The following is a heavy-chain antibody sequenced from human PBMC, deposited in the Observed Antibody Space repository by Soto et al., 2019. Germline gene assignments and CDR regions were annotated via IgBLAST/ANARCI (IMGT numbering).Heavy chain of an antibody. CDR1: GGSISSGCYY. V-gene: IGHV4-31*03. CDR3: ARSVFP. Sequence: QVQLQESGPGLVKPSQTLSLTCTVSGGSISSGCYYWNRIRQHPGKGLEWIGYIDYIGSTYYKPSLKSRVTISLDTSKNQFSLRLSSVTAADTAVYYCARSVFPWGQGTLVTVSA. J-gene: IGHJ5*02. CDR2: IDYIGST.